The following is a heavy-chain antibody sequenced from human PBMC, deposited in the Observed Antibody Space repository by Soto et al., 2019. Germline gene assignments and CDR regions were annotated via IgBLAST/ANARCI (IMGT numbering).Heavy chain of an antibody. CDR2: IIPIFGTA. CDR3: ACPRDILTGYYRAYYYGMDV. D-gene: IGHD3-9*01. CDR1: GGTFSSYA. V-gene: IGHV1-69*01. J-gene: IGHJ6*02. Sequence: QVQLVQSGAEVKKPGSSVKVSCKASGGTFSSYAISWVRQAPGQGLEWMGGIIPIFGTANYAQKFQGRVTITADESTSTAYLELSSLRSEDTAVYYCACPRDILTGYYRAYYYGMDVWGQGTTVTVSS.